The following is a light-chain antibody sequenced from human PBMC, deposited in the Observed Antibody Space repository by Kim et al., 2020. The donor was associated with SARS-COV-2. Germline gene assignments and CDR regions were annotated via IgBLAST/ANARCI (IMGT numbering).Light chain of an antibody. V-gene: IGLV2-18*02. J-gene: IGLJ2*01. CDR1: SSDVGGYDR. Sequence: QSALTQPPSVSGSPGQSVTISCTGTSSDVGGYDRVSWYQQPPDTAPKLMIYEVSNRPSGVHDRFAGSKSGNTASLTISGLQAEDEADYYCSSYTSSSTLVFGGGTQLTVL. CDR3: SSYTSSSTLV. CDR2: EVS.